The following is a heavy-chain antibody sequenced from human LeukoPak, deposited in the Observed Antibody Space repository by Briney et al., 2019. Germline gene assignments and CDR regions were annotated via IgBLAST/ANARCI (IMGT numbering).Heavy chain of an antibody. Sequence: GGSLRLSCAASGFTFSSYGMHWVRQAPGKGLEWVAFIGYDGSNKYYADSVKGRFTISRDNSKNTLYLQMNSLRAEDTAVYYCAKAPTFCSSTSCYNFDYWGQGTLVTVSS. J-gene: IGHJ4*02. CDR3: AKAPTFCSSTSCYNFDY. CDR2: IGYDGSNK. V-gene: IGHV3-30*02. CDR1: GFTFSSYG. D-gene: IGHD2-2*02.